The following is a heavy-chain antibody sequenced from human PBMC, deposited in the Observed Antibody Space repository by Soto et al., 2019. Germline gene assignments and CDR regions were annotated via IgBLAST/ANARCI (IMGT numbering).Heavy chain of an antibody. CDR3: AKVSRRYYYYGMDV. V-gene: IGHV3-23*01. CDR1: GFTFSSYA. CDR2: ISGSGGST. J-gene: IGHJ6*02. Sequence: EVQLLESGGGLVQPGGSLRLSCAASGFTFSSYAMSWVRQAPGKGLEWVSAISGSGGSTYYADSVKGRFTISRDNSKNPLYLQMNSRRAEDTAVYYCAKVSRRYYYYGMDVWGQGTTVTVSS.